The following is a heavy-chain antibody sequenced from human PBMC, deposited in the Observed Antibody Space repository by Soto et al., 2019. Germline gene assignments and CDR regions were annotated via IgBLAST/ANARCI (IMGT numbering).Heavy chain of an antibody. J-gene: IGHJ5*02. D-gene: IGHD4-17*01. CDR3: ARVSHTVTTIDWFDP. Sequence: GESLKISCKGSGYSFTSYWIGWVRQMPGKGLEWMGIIYPGDSDTRYSPSFQGQVTISADKSISTAYLQWSSLKASDTAMYYCARVSHTVTTIDWFDPWGQGTLVTVSS. V-gene: IGHV5-51*01. CDR1: GYSFTSYW. CDR2: IYPGDSDT.